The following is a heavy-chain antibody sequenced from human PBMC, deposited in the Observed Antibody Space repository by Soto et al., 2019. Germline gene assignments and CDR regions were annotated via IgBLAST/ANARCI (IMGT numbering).Heavy chain of an antibody. CDR1: GFTFSNVW. V-gene: IGHV3-15*07. D-gene: IGHD6-19*01. CDR3: TTDRRYSSGWGYFDY. J-gene: IGHJ4*02. Sequence: GGSLRLSCAASGFTFSNVWMNWVRPAPGKGLEWVGRIKSKTDGGTTDYAAPVKGRFTISRDDSKNTLHLQMNSLKTEDTAVYYCTTDRRYSSGWGYFDYWGQGTLVTVSS. CDR2: IKSKTDGGTT.